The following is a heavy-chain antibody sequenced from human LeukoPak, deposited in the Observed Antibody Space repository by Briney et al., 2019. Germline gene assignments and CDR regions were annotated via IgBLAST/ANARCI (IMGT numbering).Heavy chain of an antibody. CDR1: GGSISIYY. CDR2: IYYSGTT. Sequence: SETLSLTCTVSGGSISIYYWSWIRQPPGKGLEWIGYIYYSGTTNYNPSLKSRVTISVDTSKNQFSLKLSSVTAADTAVYYCARAHAERWLQPYFDYWGQGTLVTVSS. D-gene: IGHD5-24*01. CDR3: ARAHAERWLQPYFDY. J-gene: IGHJ4*02. V-gene: IGHV4-59*01.